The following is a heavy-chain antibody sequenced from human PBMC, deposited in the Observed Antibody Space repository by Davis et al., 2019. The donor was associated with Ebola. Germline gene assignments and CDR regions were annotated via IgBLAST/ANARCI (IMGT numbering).Heavy chain of an antibody. J-gene: IGHJ5*02. CDR1: GLTFSAYW. D-gene: IGHD3-16*01. V-gene: IGHV3-7*01. Sequence: GESLKISCAASGLTFSAYWMNWVRQAPGKGLEWVANIDQDGGEKNYVDSVKGRFTISRDNAKNSLYLQMDSLRAGDTAVYYCARDSLLGGFDPWGQGTLVIVSS. CDR2: IDQDGGEK. CDR3: ARDSLLGGFDP.